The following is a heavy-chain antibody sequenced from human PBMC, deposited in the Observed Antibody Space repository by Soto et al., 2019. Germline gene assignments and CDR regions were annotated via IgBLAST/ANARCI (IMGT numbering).Heavy chain of an antibody. V-gene: IGHV1-69*13. CDR1: GGTFSSYA. D-gene: IGHD3-3*01. Sequence: ASLKVSCKASGGTFSSYAISWVRQAPGQGLEWMGGIIPIFGTANYAQKFQGRVTITADESTSTAYMELSSLRSEDTAVYYCGRAGVLEWLFRLDPWGQGTLVTVSS. CDR2: IIPIFGTA. J-gene: IGHJ5*02. CDR3: GRAGVLEWLFRLDP.